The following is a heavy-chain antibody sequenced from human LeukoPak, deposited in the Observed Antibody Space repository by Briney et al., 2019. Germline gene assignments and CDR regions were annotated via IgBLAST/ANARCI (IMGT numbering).Heavy chain of an antibody. Sequence: TGGSLRLSCAASGFPFSSYAMSWVRQSPGKGLEWVSAISGGNGNTYYAYYADSVRGRFTISRDSSKNTLYLQMNSLRAEDTAVYYCARGGYWGQGTLDTVSS. V-gene: IGHV3-23*01. J-gene: IGHJ4*02. CDR1: GFPFSSYA. CDR3: ARGGY. CDR2: ISGGNGNTYYA.